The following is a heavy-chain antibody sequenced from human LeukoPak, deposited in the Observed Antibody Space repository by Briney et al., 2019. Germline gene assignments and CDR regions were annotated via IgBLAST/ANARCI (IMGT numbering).Heavy chain of an antibody. D-gene: IGHD5-18*01. V-gene: IGHV3-7*01. J-gene: IGHJ4*02. Sequence: GGSLRLSCAASGFTFSSYWMSWVRQAPGKGLEWVANIKQDGSEKHYVDSVKGRFTISRDNAANSLYLQMNSLRAEDTAVYYCAKDRNVDTAMVVGYWGQGTLVTVSS. CDR1: GFTFSSYW. CDR3: AKDRNVDTAMVVGY. CDR2: IKQDGSEK.